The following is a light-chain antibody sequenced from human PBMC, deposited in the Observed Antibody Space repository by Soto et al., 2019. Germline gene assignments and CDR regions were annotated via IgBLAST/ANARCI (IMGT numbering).Light chain of an antibody. V-gene: IGLV7-46*01. Sequence: QAVVTQEPSLTVSPGGTVTLTCGSSTGAVTNAHYPYWFQQKPGQAPRTLIYDTTNRPSWTPARFSGSLLGGKAALTLSGAQPEDEAEYYCLLSYNGPYVFGTGTKVTVL. CDR3: LLSYNGPYV. CDR1: TGAVTNAHY. J-gene: IGLJ1*01. CDR2: DTT.